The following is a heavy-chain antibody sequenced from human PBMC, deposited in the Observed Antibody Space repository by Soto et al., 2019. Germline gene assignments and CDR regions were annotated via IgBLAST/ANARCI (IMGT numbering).Heavy chain of an antibody. J-gene: IGHJ4*02. D-gene: IGHD3-16*01. CDR1: EFTVSSNH. CDR3: ASQSTYTFDY. V-gene: IGHV3-53*01. CDR2: IYSGGST. Sequence: GGSLRLSCAASEFTVSSNHMSWVRQAPGKGLEWVSVIYSGGSTYYADSAKGRFTISRDHSENTLYLQMNSLRAEDTAFYYCASQSTYTFDYWGQGTLVTVSS.